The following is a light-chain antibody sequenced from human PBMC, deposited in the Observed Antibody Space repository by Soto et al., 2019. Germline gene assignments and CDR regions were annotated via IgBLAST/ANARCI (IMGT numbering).Light chain of an antibody. V-gene: IGKV1D-12*01. CDR3: LQSDTFPYT. CDR2: TAS. J-gene: IGKJ2*01. Sequence: DIQMTQSPSSVSASVGDRVIISGRASQDIDRWLAWFQHKPVKAPKLLISTASSLQSGVPSRFSGSGSGTDFTLTIASLQFEDFATYYCLQSDTFPYTFGLGTKLEIK. CDR1: QDIDRW.